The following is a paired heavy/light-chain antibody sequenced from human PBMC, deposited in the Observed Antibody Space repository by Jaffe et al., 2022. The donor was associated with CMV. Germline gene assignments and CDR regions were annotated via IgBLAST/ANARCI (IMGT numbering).Light chain of an antibody. V-gene: IGKV3-20*01. CDR3: QQYGSSPRLT. J-gene: IGKJ4*01. CDR2: GAS. CDR1: QSVSSSY. Sequence: EIVLTQSPGTLSLSPGERATLSCRASQSVSSSYLAWYQQKPGQAPRLLIYGASSRATGIPDRFSGSGSGTDFTLTISRLEPEDFAVYYCQQYGSSPRLTFGGGTKVEIK.
Heavy chain of an antibody. CDR3: AKDLSVLMVYAPHAAFFFDY. CDR1: GFTFSSYA. Sequence: EVQLVESGGGLVQPGGSLRLSCAASGFTFSSYAMSWVRQAPGKGLEWVSAISGSGGSTYYADSVKGRFTISRDNSKNTLYLQMNSLRAEDTAVYYCAKDLSVLMVYAPHAAFFFDYWGQGTLVTVSS. V-gene: IGHV3-23*04. CDR2: ISGSGGST. J-gene: IGHJ4*02. D-gene: IGHD2-8*01.